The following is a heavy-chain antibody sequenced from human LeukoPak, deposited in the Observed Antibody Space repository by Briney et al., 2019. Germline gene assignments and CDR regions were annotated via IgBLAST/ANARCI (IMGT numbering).Heavy chain of an antibody. J-gene: IGHJ4*02. V-gene: IGHV3-21*01. CDR1: GFTFSSYS. Sequence: GGSLRLSCAASGFTFSSYSMNWVRQAPGKGLEWVSSISSSSSYIYYADSVKGRFTISRDNAKNSPYLQMNSLRAEDTAVYYCARSQTDYYDSSGYPLDYWGQGTLVTVSS. D-gene: IGHD3-22*01. CDR2: ISSSSSYI. CDR3: ARSQTDYYDSSGYPLDY.